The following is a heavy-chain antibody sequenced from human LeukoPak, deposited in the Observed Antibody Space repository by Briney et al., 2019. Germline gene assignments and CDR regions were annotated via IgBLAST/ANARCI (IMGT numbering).Heavy chain of an antibody. Sequence: PSETLSLTCAVYGGSFSGYYWSWIRQPPGKGLEWIGEINHSGSTNYNPSLKSRVTISVDTSKNQFSLKLSSVTAADTAVYYCAYEGSSGYPIGYWGQGTLVTVSS. D-gene: IGHD3-22*01. CDR3: AYEGSSGYPIGY. CDR1: GGSFSGYY. V-gene: IGHV4-34*01. J-gene: IGHJ4*02. CDR2: INHSGST.